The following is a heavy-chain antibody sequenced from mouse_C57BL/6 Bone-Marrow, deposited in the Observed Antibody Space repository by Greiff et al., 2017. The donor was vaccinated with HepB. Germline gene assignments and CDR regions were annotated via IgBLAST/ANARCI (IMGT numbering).Heavy chain of an antibody. J-gene: IGHJ4*01. D-gene: IGHD4-1*01. CDR2: IRLKSDNYAT. V-gene: IGHV6-3*01. Sequence: EVQLQESGGGLVQPGGSMKLSCVASGFTFSNYWMNWVRQSPEKGLEWVAQIRLKSDNYATHYAESVKGRFTISRDDSKSSVYLQMNNLRAEDTGIYYCTAITGTFAMDYWGQGTSVTVSS. CDR3: TAITGTFAMDY. CDR1: GFTFSNYW.